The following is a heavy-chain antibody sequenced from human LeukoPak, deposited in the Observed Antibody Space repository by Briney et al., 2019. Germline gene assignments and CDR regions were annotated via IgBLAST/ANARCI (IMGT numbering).Heavy chain of an antibody. Sequence: PSETLSLTCTVSGGSISIYYWNWIRQPAGKGLEWIGYIYYSGSTNYNPSLKSRVTISVDTSKNQFSLKLSSVTAADTAVYYCARDATDYGDYGGGGVWDSWFDPWGQGTLVTVSS. CDR1: GGSISIYY. J-gene: IGHJ5*02. CDR3: ARDATDYGDYGGGGVWDSWFDP. V-gene: IGHV4-59*01. D-gene: IGHD4-17*01. CDR2: IYYSGST.